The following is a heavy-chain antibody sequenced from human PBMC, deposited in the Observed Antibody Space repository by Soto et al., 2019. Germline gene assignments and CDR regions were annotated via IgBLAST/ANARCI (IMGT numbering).Heavy chain of an antibody. J-gene: IGHJ4*02. D-gene: IGHD5-18*01. CDR1: GYTFTSYA. CDR3: ARGLNGYLHYFDY. V-gene: IGHV1-3*01. Sequence: QVQLVQSGAEVKKPGASVKVSCKASGYTFTSYAMHWVRQAPGQRLEWMGWINAGNGNTKYSQKFQGRVTITSDTSESTAYMEMSSLRSEDTAVYYCARGLNGYLHYFDYWGQGTLVTVSS. CDR2: INAGNGNT.